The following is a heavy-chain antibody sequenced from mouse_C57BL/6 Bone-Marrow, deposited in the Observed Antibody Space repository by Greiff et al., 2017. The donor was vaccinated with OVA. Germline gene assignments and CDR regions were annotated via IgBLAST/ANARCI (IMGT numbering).Heavy chain of an antibody. CDR1: GFTFSSYT. CDR3: ARRYGSSYGFAY. V-gene: IGHV5-9*01. CDR2: ISGGGGNT. J-gene: IGHJ3*01. Sequence: EVQLQESGGGLVKPGGSLKLSCAASGFTFSSYTMSWVRQTPEKRLEWVATISGGGGNTYYPDSVKGRFTISRDNAKNTLYLQMSSLRSEDTALYYCARRYGSSYGFAYWGQGTLVTVSA. D-gene: IGHD1-1*01.